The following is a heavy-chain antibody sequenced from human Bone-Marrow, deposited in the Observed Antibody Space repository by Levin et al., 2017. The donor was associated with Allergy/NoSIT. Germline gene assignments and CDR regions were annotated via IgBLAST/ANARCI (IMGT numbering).Heavy chain of an antibody. D-gene: IGHD5-18*01. CDR3: AKDNLRIQLWFSAFDI. Sequence: PGGSLRLSCAASGFTFSSYGMHWVRQAPGKGLEWVSFLSYDGSNKYYADSVKGRFTISRDNSKNTLYLQMNSLRAEDTAVYYCAKDNLRIQLWFSAFDIWGQGTLVTVSS. CDR1: GFTFSSYG. CDR2: LSYDGSNK. V-gene: IGHV3-30*18. J-gene: IGHJ3*02.